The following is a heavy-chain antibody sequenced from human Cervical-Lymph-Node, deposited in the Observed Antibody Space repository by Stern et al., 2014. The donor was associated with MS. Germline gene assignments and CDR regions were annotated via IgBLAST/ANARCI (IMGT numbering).Heavy chain of an antibody. J-gene: IGHJ4*02. Sequence: QLVESGGGLVQPGGSLRLSCAASGFTFSSYWMHWVRQAPGKGLVWVSSINSDGSSTSYADSVKGRFTISRDNAKNTLYLQMNSLRAEDTAVYYCAREDYGDYVFYDYWGQGTLVTVSS. V-gene: IGHV3-74*02. CDR1: GFTFSSYW. D-gene: IGHD4-17*01. CDR3: AREDYGDYVFYDY. CDR2: INSDGSST.